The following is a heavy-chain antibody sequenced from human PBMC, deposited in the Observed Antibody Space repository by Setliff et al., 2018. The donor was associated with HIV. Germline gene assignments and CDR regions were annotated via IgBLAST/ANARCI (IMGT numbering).Heavy chain of an antibody. CDR2: INTNNGNP. V-gene: IGHV7-4-1*02. Sequence: ASVKVSCKASGYTFTDYGINWVRQAPGQGLEWMGWINTNNGNPTYAQGFTGRFVFSLDSSVNTAYLQISSLRAEDTAVYYCARDYYCVRDCYSAFDSWGQGTMVTVSS. D-gene: IGHD2-21*01. CDR3: ARDYYCVRDCYSAFDS. CDR1: GYTFTDYG. J-gene: IGHJ3*02.